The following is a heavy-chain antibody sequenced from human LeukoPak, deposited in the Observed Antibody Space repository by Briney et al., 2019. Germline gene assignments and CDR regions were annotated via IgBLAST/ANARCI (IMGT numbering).Heavy chain of an antibody. V-gene: IGHV4-39*01. CDR3: ARHGRPIFWPGIAAAGPTRGYYFDY. CDR1: GGSISSSSYY. J-gene: IGHJ4*02. Sequence: SETLSLTCTVSGGSISSSSYYWGWIRQPPGKGLEWIGSIYYSGSTYYNPSLKSRVTISVDTSKNQFSLKLSSVTAADTAVYYCARHGRPIFWPGIAAAGPTRGYYFDYWGQGTLVTVS. D-gene: IGHD6-13*01. CDR2: IYYSGST.